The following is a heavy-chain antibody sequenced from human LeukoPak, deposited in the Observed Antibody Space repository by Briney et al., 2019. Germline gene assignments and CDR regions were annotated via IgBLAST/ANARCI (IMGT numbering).Heavy chain of an antibody. CDR2: IIPILGIA. D-gene: IGHD4-17*01. Sequence: SVKVSCKASGGTFSSYAISWVRQGPGQGLEWMGRIIPILGIANYAQKFQGRVTITADKSTSTAYMELSSLRSEDTAVYYCAREFAPYGDYRYYFDYWGQGTLVTVSS. J-gene: IGHJ4*02. CDR1: GGTFSSYA. V-gene: IGHV1-69*04. CDR3: AREFAPYGDYRYYFDY.